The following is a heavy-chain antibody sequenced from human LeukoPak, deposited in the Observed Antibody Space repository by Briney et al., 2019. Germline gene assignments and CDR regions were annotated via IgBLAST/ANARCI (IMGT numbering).Heavy chain of an antibody. D-gene: IGHD3-10*01. Sequence: GGSLRLSCEASGFTFSNYWMTWVRQAPGKGLEWVANIRQDETEKYYLDSVKGRFTISRDNAKNSLYLQMNSLRAEDTAVFYCVRSLSGYYFDPWGQGTLVTVSS. CDR3: VRSLSGYYFDP. CDR2: IRQDETEK. J-gene: IGHJ4*02. V-gene: IGHV3-7*01. CDR1: GFTFSNYW.